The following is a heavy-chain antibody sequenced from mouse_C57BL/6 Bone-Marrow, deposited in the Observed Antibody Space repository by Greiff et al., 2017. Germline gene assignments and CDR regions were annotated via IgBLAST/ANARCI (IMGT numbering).Heavy chain of an antibody. CDR3: ARSGDYGSSLYYFDY. D-gene: IGHD1-1*01. J-gene: IGHJ2*01. V-gene: IGHV1-52*01. Sequence: QVQLQQPGAELVRPGSSVKLSCKASGYTFTSYWMHWVKQRPIQGLEWIGNIDPSDSETHYNQKFKDKGTLTVDKSSSTAYMQLSSLTSEDSAVYYCARSGDYGSSLYYFDYWGQGTTLTVSS. CDR2: IDPSDSET. CDR1: GYTFTSYW.